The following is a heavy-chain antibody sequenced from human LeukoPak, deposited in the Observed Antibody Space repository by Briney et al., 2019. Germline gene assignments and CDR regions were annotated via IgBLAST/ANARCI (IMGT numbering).Heavy chain of an antibody. CDR2: INPNSGGT. CDR3: ARVPRYDSSVDWFDP. Sequence: EASVKVSCKASGYTFTGYYMHWVRQAPGQGLEWMGWINPNSGGTNYAQKFQGRVTMTRDTSISTAYMELSRLRSDDTAVYYCARVPRYDSSVDWFDPWGQGTLVTVSS. J-gene: IGHJ5*02. V-gene: IGHV1-2*02. D-gene: IGHD3-3*01. CDR1: GYTFTGYY.